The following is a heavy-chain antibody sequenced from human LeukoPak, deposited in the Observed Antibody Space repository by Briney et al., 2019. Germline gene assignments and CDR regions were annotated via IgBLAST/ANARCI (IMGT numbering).Heavy chain of an antibody. CDR2: IYYSGST. D-gene: IGHD6-19*01. Sequence: PSETLSLTCTVSGGSISSYYWSWIRQPPGKGLEWIGYIYYSGSTNYNPSLKSRVTISVDTSKNQFSLKLSSVTAADTAVYYCARDREQWPSGWYFDLWGRGTLVTVSS. V-gene: IGHV4-59*01. CDR1: GGSISSYY. J-gene: IGHJ2*01. CDR3: ARDREQWPSGWYFDL.